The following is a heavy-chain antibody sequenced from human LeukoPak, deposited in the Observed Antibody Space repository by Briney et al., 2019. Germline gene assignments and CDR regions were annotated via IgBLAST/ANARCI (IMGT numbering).Heavy chain of an antibody. D-gene: IGHD5-24*01. Sequence: GGSLRLSCAASGFTFDDYAMHWVRQAPGKGLEWVSGISWNSGSIGYADSVKGRFTISRDNARTSLYLQMTSLRAEDTAMYYCARATRNGYDYWGQGTLVTVSS. J-gene: IGHJ4*02. CDR2: ISWNSGSI. CDR1: GFTFDDYA. CDR3: ARATRNGYDY. V-gene: IGHV3-9*01.